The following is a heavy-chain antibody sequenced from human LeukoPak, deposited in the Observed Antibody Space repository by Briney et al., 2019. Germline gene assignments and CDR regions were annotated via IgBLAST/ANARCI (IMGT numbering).Heavy chain of an antibody. J-gene: IGHJ6*02. D-gene: IGHD1-26*01. Sequence: GGSLRLSCAASGFTFSNYAMSWVRQAPGKGLEWVSAISSSGGNTYYAADSVKGRFTISRDNVKNSLYLQMNSLKPEDTALYYCAKDVGATLSYGMDAWGQGTTVTVSS. V-gene: IGHV3-23*01. CDR1: GFTFSNYA. CDR3: AKDVGATLSYGMDA. CDR2: ISSSGGNT.